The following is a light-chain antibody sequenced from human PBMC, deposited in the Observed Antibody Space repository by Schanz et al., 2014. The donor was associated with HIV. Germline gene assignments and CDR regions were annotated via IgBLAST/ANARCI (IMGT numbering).Light chain of an antibody. Sequence: QSALTQPASVSGSPGQSITISCTGTSSDPRVYKYLSSYQQHPGKAPKLMIYDVNNRPSGVSNRCSGSKSGNTASLTISGLQAEDEADYYCNSYTSKNTPIFGGGTKLT. CDR3: NSYTSKNTPI. CDR1: SSDPRVYKY. CDR2: DVN. J-gene: IGLJ2*01. V-gene: IGLV2-14*03.